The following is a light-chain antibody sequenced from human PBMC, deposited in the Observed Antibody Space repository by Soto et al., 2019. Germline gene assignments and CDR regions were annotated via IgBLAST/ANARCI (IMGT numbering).Light chain of an antibody. J-gene: IGLJ3*02. Sequence: QLVLTQPPSASGTPGQRVTISCSGSSSNIGSNYVYWYQQLPGTAPKLLIYENNQRPSGVPDRFSGSKSGTSASLAISGLRSEDEADYYCATWDDSLSGRVFGGGTKLTVL. CDR1: SSNIGSNY. CDR2: ENN. V-gene: IGLV1-47*01. CDR3: ATWDDSLSGRV.